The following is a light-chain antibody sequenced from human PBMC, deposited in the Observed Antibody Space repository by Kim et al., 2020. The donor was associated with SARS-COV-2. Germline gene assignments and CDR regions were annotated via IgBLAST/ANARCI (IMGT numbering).Light chain of an antibody. Sequence: QSALTQPRSVSGSPGQSVTISCTGTSGDVGGYNHVSWHQQHPGKAPKLVIFDVSQRPAGVPDRFSASKSGNTASLTISGLQAEDEADYYCSSYAGTYRLRFGGGTQLTVL. CDR2: DVS. CDR1: SGDVGGYNH. CDR3: SSYAGTYRLR. V-gene: IGLV2-11*01. J-gene: IGLJ2*01.